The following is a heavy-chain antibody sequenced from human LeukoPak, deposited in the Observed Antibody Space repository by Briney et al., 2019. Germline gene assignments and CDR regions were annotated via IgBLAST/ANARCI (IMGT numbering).Heavy chain of an antibody. CDR2: INHSGST. Sequence: SETLSLTRAVYVGSFSGYYWSWIRQPPGKGLEWIGEINHSGSTNYNPSLKSRVTISVDTSKNQSSMKLSSVTAADTAVYYCAIHIVVVPAAKKKNWFDPWGQGTLVTVSS. J-gene: IGHJ5*02. V-gene: IGHV4-34*01. CDR1: VGSFSGYY. CDR3: AIHIVVVPAAKKKNWFDP. D-gene: IGHD2-2*01.